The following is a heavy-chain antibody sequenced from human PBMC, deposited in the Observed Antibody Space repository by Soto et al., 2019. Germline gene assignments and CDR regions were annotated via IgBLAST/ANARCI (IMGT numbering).Heavy chain of an antibody. CDR3: ARDRVTTFGVAVFDY. CDR1: GFAFSSYQ. V-gene: IGHV3-48*03. J-gene: IGHJ4*02. D-gene: IGHD3-3*01. Sequence: EVQLVESGGGVVQPGGSLRLSCAASGFAFSSYQMNWVRQAPGKGLEWISYITSSGSNMYYADSVKGRFTISRDNAENSLYLQMNSLRPEDTAGYHCARDRVTTFGVAVFDYWGQGTLVSVSS. CDR2: ITSSGSNM.